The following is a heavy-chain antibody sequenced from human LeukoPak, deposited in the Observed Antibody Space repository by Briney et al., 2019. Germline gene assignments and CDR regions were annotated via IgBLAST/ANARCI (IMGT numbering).Heavy chain of an antibody. Sequence: ASVKVSCKASGYTFTSYYMHWVRQAPGQGLEWMGIINPSGGSTSYAQKFQGRVTMTRDMSTSTVYMELSSLRSEDTAVYYCARDPRSSSGWYFPYYYYMDVWGKGTTVTVSS. V-gene: IGHV1-46*01. CDR1: GYTFTSYY. CDR3: ARDPRSSSGWYFPYYYYMDV. J-gene: IGHJ6*03. CDR2: INPSGGST. D-gene: IGHD6-19*01.